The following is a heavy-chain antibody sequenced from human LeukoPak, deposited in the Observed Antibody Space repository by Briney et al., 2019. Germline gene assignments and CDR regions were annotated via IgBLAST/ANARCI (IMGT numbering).Heavy chain of an antibody. J-gene: IGHJ4*02. Sequence: PGGSLRLSCAASGFTFDDYAMHWVRQGPGKGLEWVSGISWNSAMIAYADSVKGRFTISRDNAKNTMYLQMNSLRAEDTAVYYCAKQGFGCWGQGTLVTVSS. CDR3: AKQGFGC. CDR1: GFTFDDYA. V-gene: IGHV3-9*01. CDR2: ISWNSAMI.